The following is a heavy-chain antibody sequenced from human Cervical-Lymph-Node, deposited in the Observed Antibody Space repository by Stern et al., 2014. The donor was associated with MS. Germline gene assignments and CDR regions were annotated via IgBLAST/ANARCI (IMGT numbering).Heavy chain of an antibody. Sequence: QMPLVQSGAELKKPGASVKVSCNASGGTFSSYAIRWVRHPPGQGLARMGGIIPIFGSANYAQKFQGRVTITADESTSTGYMELSSLRSEDTAVYYCARGELKEGLVSGMDVWGQGTTVTVSS. CDR1: GGTFSSYA. D-gene: IGHD1-26*01. CDR2: IIPIFGSA. V-gene: IGHV1-69*01. CDR3: ARGELKEGLVSGMDV. J-gene: IGHJ6*02.